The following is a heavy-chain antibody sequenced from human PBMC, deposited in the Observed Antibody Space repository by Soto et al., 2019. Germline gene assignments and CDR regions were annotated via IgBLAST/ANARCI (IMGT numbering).Heavy chain of an antibody. D-gene: IGHD2-21*02. CDR1: GGTFSSYA. V-gene: IGHV1-69*01. CDR2: IIPIFGTA. Sequence: QVQLVQSGAEVKKPGSSVKVSCKASGGTFSSYAISWVRQAPGQGLEWMGGIIPIFGTAIYAQKFQGRVTITADESTSKAYMGLSSLSSEDTAVYYWAREHGGDRDPYYYYYGMDVWGQGTTVTVSS. CDR3: AREHGGDRDPYYYYYGMDV. J-gene: IGHJ6*02.